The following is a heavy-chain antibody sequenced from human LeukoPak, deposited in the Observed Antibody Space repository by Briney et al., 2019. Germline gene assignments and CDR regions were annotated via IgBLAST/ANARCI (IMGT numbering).Heavy chain of an antibody. D-gene: IGHD1-1*01. J-gene: IGHJ4*02. Sequence: GGSLRLSCTASGLPFRDYALSWVRQVPRKGLEWVDFIRISAYGATTEYSAPVNDRFTISRDASKSLVYLHMNILKTEDTAVYYCATHRLESHDIQFDYWGQGALVIVSS. CDR2: IRISAYGATT. V-gene: IGHV3-49*04. CDR3: ATHRLESHDIQFDY. CDR1: GLPFRDYA.